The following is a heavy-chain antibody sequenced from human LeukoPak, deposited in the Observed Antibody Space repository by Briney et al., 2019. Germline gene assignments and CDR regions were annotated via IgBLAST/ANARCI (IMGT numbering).Heavy chain of an antibody. Sequence: PGGSLRLSCAASGFTFSSYGMHWVRQAPGKGLEWVAVISYDGSNKYYADSVKGRFTISRDNSKNTLYLQMNSLRAEDTAVYYCARGQLLYGGLDYWGQGTLVTVSS. D-gene: IGHD2-2*02. V-gene: IGHV3-30*03. J-gene: IGHJ4*02. CDR1: GFTFSSYG. CDR3: ARGQLLYGGLDY. CDR2: ISYDGSNK.